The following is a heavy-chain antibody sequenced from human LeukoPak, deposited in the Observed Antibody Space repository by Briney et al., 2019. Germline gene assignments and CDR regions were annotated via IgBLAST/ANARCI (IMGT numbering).Heavy chain of an antibody. CDR1: GFTFSAAW. Sequence: GGSLRLSCAASGFTFSAAWMSWVRQAPGKDLEWVGRIKSKSDGGTTDYATPVKGRVTISRDDSKNTLYLQMNSLKTEDTAVYYCAREGLIFGMVIPYFDYWGQGTLVTVSS. V-gene: IGHV3-15*01. CDR2: IKSKSDGGTT. J-gene: IGHJ4*02. CDR3: AREGLIFGMVIPYFDY. D-gene: IGHD3/OR15-3a*01.